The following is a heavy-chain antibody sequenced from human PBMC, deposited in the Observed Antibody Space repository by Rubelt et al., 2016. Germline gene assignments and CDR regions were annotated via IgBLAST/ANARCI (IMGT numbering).Heavy chain of an antibody. V-gene: IGHV4-61*05. CDR2: IYYSGST. Sequence: QLQLQESGPGLVKPSETLSLTCTVSGGSISSSSYYWGWIRQPPGKGLEWIGYIYYSGSTNYNPSLKSRVTISVDTSKNQFSLKLRFVTAADTAVYYCARGKYSSSHDYYYYYMDVWGKGTTVTVSS. CDR3: ARGKYSSSHDYYYYYMDV. J-gene: IGHJ6*03. D-gene: IGHD6-6*01. CDR1: GGSISSSSYY.